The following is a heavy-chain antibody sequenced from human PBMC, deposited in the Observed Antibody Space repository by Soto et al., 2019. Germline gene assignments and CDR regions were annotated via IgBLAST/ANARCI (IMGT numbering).Heavy chain of an antibody. CDR1: GGSISSYY. CDR3: ARDLMMLAYYDSSGNSMDV. J-gene: IGHJ6*02. D-gene: IGHD3-22*01. Sequence: TEPLSLTGTVSGGSISSYYWSWIRQPAGKGLEWIGRIYTSGSTNYNPSLKSRVTMSVDTSKNQFSLKLSSVTAADTAVYYCARDLMMLAYYDSSGNSMDVWGQGTTVTVSS. V-gene: IGHV4-4*07. CDR2: IYTSGST.